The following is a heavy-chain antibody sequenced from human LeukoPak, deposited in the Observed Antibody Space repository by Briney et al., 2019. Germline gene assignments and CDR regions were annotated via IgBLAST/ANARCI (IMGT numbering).Heavy chain of an antibody. CDR1: GYTFTGYY. CDR2: INPNSGGT. V-gene: IGHV1-2*06. CDR3: ARTGGYSYGYDD. D-gene: IGHD5-18*01. Sequence: ASVEVSCKASGYTFTGYYMHWVRQAPGQGLEWMGRINPNSGGTNYAQKFQGRVTMTRDTSISTAYMELSRLRSDDTAVYYCARTGGYSYGYDDWGQGTLVTVSS. J-gene: IGHJ4*02.